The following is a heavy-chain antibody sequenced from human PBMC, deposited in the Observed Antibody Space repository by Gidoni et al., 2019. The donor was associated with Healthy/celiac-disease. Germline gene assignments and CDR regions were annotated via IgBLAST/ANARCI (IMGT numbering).Heavy chain of an antibody. V-gene: IGHV4-31*03. CDR1: GCSISSGGYY. CDR3: ARWDYPAEKYYYGMDV. J-gene: IGHJ6*02. CDR2: IYYSGST. Sequence: QVQLQESGPGLVKPSQTLSLPCPVSGCSISSGGYYWRWIRQHPGKGLEWIGYIYYSGSTYYNPSLKSRVTISVDTSKNQFSLKLSSVTAADTAVYYCARWDYPAEKYYYGMDVWGQGTTVTVSS. D-gene: IGHD1-7*01.